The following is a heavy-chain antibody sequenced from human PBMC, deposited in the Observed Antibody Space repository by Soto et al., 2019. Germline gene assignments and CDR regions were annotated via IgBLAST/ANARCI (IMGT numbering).Heavy chain of an antibody. J-gene: IGHJ6*02. D-gene: IGHD3-3*01. CDR2: IYPGDSDT. V-gene: IGHV5-51*01. CDR3: ARRRYDFWSGLSDYYYGMDV. Sequence: LGESLKISCKGSGYSFTSYWIGWVRQMPGKGLEWMGIIYPGDSDTRYSPSFQGQVTISADKSISTAYLQWSSLKASDTAMYYCARRRYDFWSGLSDYYYGMDVWGQGTTVTVSS. CDR1: GYSFTSYW.